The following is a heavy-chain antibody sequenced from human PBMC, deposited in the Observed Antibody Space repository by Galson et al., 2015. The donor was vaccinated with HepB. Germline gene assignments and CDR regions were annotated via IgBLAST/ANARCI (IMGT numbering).Heavy chain of an antibody. Sequence: SLRLSCAASGFTFSSYGMHWVRQAPGKGLEWVAVIWYDGSNKYYADSVKGRFTISRDHSKNTLYLQMNSLRAEDTAVYYCARQFITYYYGSSGYSAPPPRYYYYGMDVWGQGTTVTVSS. D-gene: IGHD3-22*01. V-gene: IGHV3-33*01. J-gene: IGHJ6*02. CDR2: IWYDGSNK. CDR1: GFTFSSYG. CDR3: ARQFITYYYGSSGYSAPPPRYYYYGMDV.